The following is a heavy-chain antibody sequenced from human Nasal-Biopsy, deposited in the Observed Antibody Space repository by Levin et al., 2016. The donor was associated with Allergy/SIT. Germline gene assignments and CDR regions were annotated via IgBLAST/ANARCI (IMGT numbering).Heavy chain of an antibody. CDR3: ARGTGYSYGYGEGGNFDY. Sequence: SETLSLTCTVSGGSISGYYWNWIRQPPEKGLEWIGYIYDNGNSFYNPSLKSRVTISVDTSNDYFSLRLSSVTATDTAVYFCARGTGYSYGYGEGGNFDYWGPGALVTVSP. V-gene: IGHV4-59*01. CDR1: GGSISGYY. CDR2: IYDNGNS. J-gene: IGHJ4*02. D-gene: IGHD5-18*01.